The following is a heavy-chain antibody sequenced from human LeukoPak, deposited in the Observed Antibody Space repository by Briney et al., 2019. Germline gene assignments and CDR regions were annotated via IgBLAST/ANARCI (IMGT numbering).Heavy chain of an antibody. V-gene: IGHV1-18*01. Sequence: GASVKVSCKASGYTFTSYGISWVRQAPGQGLEWMGWISAYNGNTNYAQKLQGRDTMTTDTSTSTAYMELRSLRSDDTAVYYCALGIYCSGGSCKLDYWGQGTLVTVSS. CDR1: GYTFTSYG. D-gene: IGHD2-15*01. CDR3: ALGIYCSGGSCKLDY. J-gene: IGHJ4*02. CDR2: ISAYNGNT.